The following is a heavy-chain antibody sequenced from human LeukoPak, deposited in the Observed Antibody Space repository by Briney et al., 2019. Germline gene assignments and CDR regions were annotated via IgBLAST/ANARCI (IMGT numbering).Heavy chain of an antibody. J-gene: IGHJ4*02. CDR3: ARDFGGELSLYSDY. CDR1: GGSFSSSY. V-gene: IGHV4-34*01. CDR2: INHSGST. D-gene: IGHD3-16*02. Sequence: PSETLSLTCIVSGGSFSSSYWSWIRQPPGKGLEWIGEINHSGSTNYNPSLKSRVTISVDTSKNQISLKLSSVTAADTAVYYCARDFGGELSLYSDYWGQGTLVTVSS.